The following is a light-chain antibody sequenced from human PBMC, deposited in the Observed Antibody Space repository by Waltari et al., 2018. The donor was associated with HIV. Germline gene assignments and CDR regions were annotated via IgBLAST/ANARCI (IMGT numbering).Light chain of an antibody. V-gene: IGLV2-14*01. CDR3: SSYISSSTLL. CDR1: SSAVGGYNY. J-gene: IGLJ2*01. CDR2: EVS. Sequence: QSALTQPASVSGSPGQSITISCTGTSSAVGGYNYVSWYQQHPGKAPKLMIYEVSNRPSGVSNRFSGSKSGNTASLTISGLQAEDEADYYCSSYISSSTLLFGGGTKLTVL.